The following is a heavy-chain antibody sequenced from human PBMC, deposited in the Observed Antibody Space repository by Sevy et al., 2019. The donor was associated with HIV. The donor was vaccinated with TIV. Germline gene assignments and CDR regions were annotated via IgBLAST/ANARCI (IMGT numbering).Heavy chain of an antibody. CDR2: INPSGGST. Sequence: ASVKVSCKASGYTFNNYYMHWVRQAPGQGLEWMGVINPSGGSTNYAQKFQGRVTLTRDTSTSTIYMELSSLRSEDTAVYYCARLVIDYYYYGMDVWGQWSTVTVSS. D-gene: IGHD2-15*01. CDR1: GYTFNNYY. V-gene: IGHV1-46*02. CDR3: ARLVIDYYYYGMDV. J-gene: IGHJ6*02.